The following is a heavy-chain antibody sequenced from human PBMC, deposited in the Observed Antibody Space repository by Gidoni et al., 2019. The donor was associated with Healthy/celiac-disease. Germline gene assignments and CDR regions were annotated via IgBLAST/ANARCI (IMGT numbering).Heavy chain of an antibody. D-gene: IGHD3-22*01. V-gene: IGHV2-26*01. CDR3: ARIRDSTVGYYFDY. J-gene: IGHJ4*02. Sequence: QVTLKESGPVLVTPTETLTLTCTVSGFSLSNARMGGSWIRQPPGKALEWLAHIFSNDEKSYSTALKRSLTISKDTSKSQVVLTITNMDPVDTATYYCARIRDSTVGYYFDYWGQGTLVTVSS. CDR2: IFSNDEK. CDR1: GFSLSNARMG.